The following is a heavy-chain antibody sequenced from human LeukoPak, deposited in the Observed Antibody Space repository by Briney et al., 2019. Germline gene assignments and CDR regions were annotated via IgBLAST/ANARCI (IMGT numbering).Heavy chain of an antibody. V-gene: IGHV1-2*02. CDR1: GYSFTGYY. D-gene: IGHD1-26*01. J-gene: IGHJ4*02. CDR2: IVVNRGDT. CDR3: ARDRSITEKYSGSYFPDY. Sequence: ASVKVSCKASGYSFTGYYMHWVRQAPGQGLEWMGWIVVNRGDTKSAPKFQGRVTMTRDTSINTAYMELSRLTSDDTAVYYCARDRSITEKYSGSYFPDYWGQGTLVTVSS.